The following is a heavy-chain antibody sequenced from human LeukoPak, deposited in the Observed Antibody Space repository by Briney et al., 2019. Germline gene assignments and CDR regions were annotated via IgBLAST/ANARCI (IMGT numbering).Heavy chain of an antibody. V-gene: IGHV1-18*01. J-gene: IGHJ5*02. CDR3: ARDTITLLGGWFDP. D-gene: IGHD1-14*01. CDR2: ISAYNGNT. CDR1: GYIFTSYG. Sequence: GASVKVSCKASGYIFTSYGISWVRQAPGQGLEWMGWISAYNGNTNYAQKLQGRVTMTTDTSTSTAYMELRSLRSDDTAVYYCARDTITLLGGWFDPWGQGTLVTVSS.